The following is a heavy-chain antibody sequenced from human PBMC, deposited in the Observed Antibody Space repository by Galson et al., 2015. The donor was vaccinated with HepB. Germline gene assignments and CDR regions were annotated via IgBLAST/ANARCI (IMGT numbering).Heavy chain of an antibody. Sequence: ADSVKGQFTISRDNSKNTLYLEMNNLRADDTAVYFCAKSKDSGWSYNAFDIWGQGTMVTVSS. V-gene: IGHV3-23*01. D-gene: IGHD6-19*01. J-gene: IGHJ3*02. CDR3: AKSKDSGWSYNAFDI.